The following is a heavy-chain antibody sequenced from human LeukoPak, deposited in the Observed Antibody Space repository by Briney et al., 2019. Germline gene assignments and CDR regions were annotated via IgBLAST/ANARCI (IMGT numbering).Heavy chain of an antibody. V-gene: IGHV3-33*06. Sequence: GGSLRLSCAASGFAFSSYGMHWVRQAPGKGLEWVAVIWYDGSNKYYADSVKGRFTISRDNSKNTLYLQMNSLRAEDTAVYYSANGGIWWRFDYWGQGTLVTVSS. CDR1: GFAFSSYG. J-gene: IGHJ4*02. CDR3: ANGGIWWRFDY. D-gene: IGHD5-12*01. CDR2: IWYDGSNK.